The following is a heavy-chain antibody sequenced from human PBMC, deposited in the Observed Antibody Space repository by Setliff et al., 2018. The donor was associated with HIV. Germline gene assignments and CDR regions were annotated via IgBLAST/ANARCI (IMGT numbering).Heavy chain of an antibody. CDR3: ANPPLKGHLGVGFDY. Sequence: GGSLRLSCAASGFTFSTYWMHWVRQAPGKGLAWVSRIDGDGSPTTYADSVKGRFTISRDNSKNTLYLQMNSLRAEDTAVYYCANPPLKGHLGVGFDYWGQGTQVTVSS. J-gene: IGHJ4*02. CDR2: IDGDGSPT. D-gene: IGHD3-16*01. CDR1: GFTFSTYW. V-gene: IGHV3-74*01.